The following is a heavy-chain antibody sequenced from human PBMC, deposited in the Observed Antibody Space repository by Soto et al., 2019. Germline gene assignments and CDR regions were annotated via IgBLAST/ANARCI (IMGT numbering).Heavy chain of an antibody. J-gene: IGHJ4*02. CDR2: INPDGSVT. CDR1: GFAFSKYW. D-gene: IGHD5-12*01. Sequence: GSLRLSCAASGFAFSKYWMHWVRQVPGKGLVWVSRINPDGSVTEYADSVRGRFTISRDNAQNTLFLQLHNLRVEDTAMYHCARENWLPDFWGRGTLVTVSS. V-gene: IGHV3-74*03. CDR3: ARENWLPDF.